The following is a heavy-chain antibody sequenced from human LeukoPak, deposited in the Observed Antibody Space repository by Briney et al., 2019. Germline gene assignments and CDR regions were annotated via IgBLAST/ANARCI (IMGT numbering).Heavy chain of an antibody. CDR2: IKQDGSEK. CDR1: GFTLSNNW. D-gene: IGHD6-19*01. Sequence: GGSLRLSCAASGFTLSNNWMSWVRQAPGKGLEWVANIKQDGSEKYYVDSVKGRFTISRDNAKNSMYLQMNSLRSDDTAVYYCARVRVYSSGWNFDYWGQGTLVTVSS. CDR3: ARVRVYSSGWNFDY. J-gene: IGHJ4*02. V-gene: IGHV3-7*03.